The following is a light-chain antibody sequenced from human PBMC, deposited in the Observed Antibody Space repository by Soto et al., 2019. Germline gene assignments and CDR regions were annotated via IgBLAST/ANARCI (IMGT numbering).Light chain of an antibody. CDR2: AAS. CDR1: QSISSY. J-gene: IGKJ4*01. Sequence: DIQMTQSPSSLSASVGDRVTITCRASQSISSYLNWYQQKPGKAPKLLIYAASSLQSGVPSRFSGSGSGTDFTLTISRLQPEDFATYYGQQSYSTPPVTFGGGTKVEIK. V-gene: IGKV1-39*01. CDR3: QQSYSTPPVT.